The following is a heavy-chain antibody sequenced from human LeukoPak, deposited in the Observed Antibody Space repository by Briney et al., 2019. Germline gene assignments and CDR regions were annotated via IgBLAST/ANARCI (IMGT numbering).Heavy chain of an antibody. D-gene: IGHD3-16*01. J-gene: IGHJ3*02. CDR1: GGSFSGYY. Sequence: PSETLSLTCAVYGGSFSGYYWSWIRQPPGKGLEWIGEINHSGSTNYNPSLKSRVTISVDTSKNQFSLKLSSVTAADTAVYYCAREVPRGYALENDAFDIWGQGTMVTVSS. CDR2: INHSGST. CDR3: AREVPRGYALENDAFDI. V-gene: IGHV4-34*01.